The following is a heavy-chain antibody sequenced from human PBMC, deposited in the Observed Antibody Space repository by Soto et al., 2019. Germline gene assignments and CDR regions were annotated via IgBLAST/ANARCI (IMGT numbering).Heavy chain of an antibody. CDR1: GGTFSSYA. Sequence: SVKVSCKASGGTFSSYAISWVRQARGQGLEWMGGIIPIFGTANYAQKFQGRVTITADESTSTAYMELSSLRSEDTAVYYCARAAQENYYYYGMDVWGQGTTVTVSS. CDR3: ARAAQENYYYYGMDV. V-gene: IGHV1-69*13. J-gene: IGHJ6*02. D-gene: IGHD2-15*01. CDR2: IIPIFGTA.